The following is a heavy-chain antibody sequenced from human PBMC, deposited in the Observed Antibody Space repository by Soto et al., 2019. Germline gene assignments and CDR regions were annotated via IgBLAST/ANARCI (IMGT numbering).Heavy chain of an antibody. CDR2: IYYSGNT. Sequence: QLQLQESGPGLVKPSETLSLSCTVSGGSISRNTYYWAWIRQPPGKGLEWIGSIYYSGNTYYNPSLKSRVTVSVDTSKNQFSLKLNSVTAADTAVYYCARSANYFVMPFDYWGQGILVTVSS. CDR3: ARSANYFVMPFDY. CDR1: GGSISRNTYY. D-gene: IGHD3-9*01. V-gene: IGHV4-39*01. J-gene: IGHJ4*02.